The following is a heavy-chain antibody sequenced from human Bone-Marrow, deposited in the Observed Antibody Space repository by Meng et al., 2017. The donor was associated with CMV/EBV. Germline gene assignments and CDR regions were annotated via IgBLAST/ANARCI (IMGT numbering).Heavy chain of an antibody. J-gene: IGHJ4*02. CDR2: IKPDGTDK. Sequence: GGSLRLSCAVSGFTFSSYWMSWVRQAPGKGLEWLANIKPDGTDKNYVDSVKGRFTISRDNVKNSLYLQMNSLRAEDTAVYYCVRGGWSVDDWGQGTLVTVSS. D-gene: IGHD6-19*01. V-gene: IGHV3-7*01. CDR1: GFTFSSYW. CDR3: VRGGWSVDD.